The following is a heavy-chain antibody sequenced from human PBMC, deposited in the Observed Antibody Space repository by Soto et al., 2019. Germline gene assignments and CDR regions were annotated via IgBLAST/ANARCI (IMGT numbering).Heavy chain of an antibody. Sequence: QVQLVQSGAEVKKPGASVKVSCKASGYDVTRYYIHWVRQGPGQGLEWMGIINPPGGGRTKYAQKFQGRITVTNDRSTSTAYLELSSLRSEDTAVYYCARDPKDSSAYYHHYYYGMDVWGQGTTVTVSS. CDR1: GYDVTRYY. CDR3: ARDPKDSSAYYHHYYYGMDV. D-gene: IGHD3-22*01. J-gene: IGHJ6*02. CDR2: INPPGGGRT. V-gene: IGHV1-46*01.